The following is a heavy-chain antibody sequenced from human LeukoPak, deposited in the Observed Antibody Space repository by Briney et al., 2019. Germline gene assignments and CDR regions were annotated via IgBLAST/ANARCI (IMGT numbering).Heavy chain of an antibody. CDR3: AKGEFGYCSSTSCPNWFDP. D-gene: IGHD2-2*01. J-gene: IGHJ5*02. CDR2: ISGSGGGT. Sequence: GGSLRLSCAASGFTFSSYAMSWVRQAPGKGLEWVSAISGSGGGTYYADSVKGRFTISRDNSKNTLYLQMNSLRAEDTAVYYCAKGEFGYCSSTSCPNWFDPWGQGTLVTVSS. CDR1: GFTFSSYA. V-gene: IGHV3-23*01.